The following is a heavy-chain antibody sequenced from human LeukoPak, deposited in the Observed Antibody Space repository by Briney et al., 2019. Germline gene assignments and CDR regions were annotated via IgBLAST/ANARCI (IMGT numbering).Heavy chain of an antibody. Sequence: GGSLRLSCTASGFSFRNTWMSWVRQAPGKGLEWVANIKKDETEIYYADSVKGRFTISRDNAKNSLYLQMNSLRAEDTAVYYCARVRGYSYGYPDYWGQGTLVTVSS. J-gene: IGHJ4*02. D-gene: IGHD5-18*01. CDR2: IKKDETEI. CDR3: ARVRGYSYGYPDY. V-gene: IGHV3-7*01. CDR1: GFSFRNTW.